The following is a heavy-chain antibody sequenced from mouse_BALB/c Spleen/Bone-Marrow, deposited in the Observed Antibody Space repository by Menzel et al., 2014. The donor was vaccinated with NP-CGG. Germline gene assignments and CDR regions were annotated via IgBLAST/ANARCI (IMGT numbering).Heavy chain of an antibody. CDR1: GFTFSSYG. D-gene: IGHD1-1*01. J-gene: IGHJ2*01. CDR3: ARDYYGSSDY. Sequence: EVKLMESGGGLVQPGGSLKLSCAASGFTFSSYGMSWVRQTPEKTLELVATISSNAGSTYYHDSVKGRFTISRANAKNPLYLQMSSLKSGDTAMYDWARDYYGSSDYWGQGTTLTVSS. CDR2: ISSNAGST. V-gene: IGHV5-6-3*01.